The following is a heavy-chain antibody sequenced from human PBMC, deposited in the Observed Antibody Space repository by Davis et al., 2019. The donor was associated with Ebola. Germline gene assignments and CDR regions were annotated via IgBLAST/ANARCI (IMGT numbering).Heavy chain of an antibody. V-gene: IGHV3-72*01. J-gene: IGHJ6*02. CDR2: TRNKFNRYST. CDR1: GFTFSSYS. CDR3: TRGATGATPPNYYGMDV. Sequence: PGGSLRLSCAASGFTFSSYSMNWVRQAPGKGLEWVGRTRNKFNRYSTEYAASVKGRFTISRDDSKNSLYLQMNSLKTEDTAVYYCTRGATGATPPNYYGMDVWGQGTTVTVSS.